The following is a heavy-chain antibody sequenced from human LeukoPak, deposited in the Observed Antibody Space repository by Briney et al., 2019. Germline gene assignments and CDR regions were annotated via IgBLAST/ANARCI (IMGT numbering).Heavy chain of an antibody. J-gene: IGHJ5*02. V-gene: IGHV1-2*02. CDR1: GDTFTGYY. CDR3: ARGGPPKTWIQLWGWFDP. D-gene: IGHD5-18*01. Sequence: ASVKVSCKASGDTFTGYYMHWVRQAPGQGLEWMGWINPDSGGTNYAEKFQGRVTMTRDTSISTAYMELSRLRSDDTAVYYCARGGPPKTWIQLWGWFDPWGQGTLVTVSS. CDR2: INPDSGGT.